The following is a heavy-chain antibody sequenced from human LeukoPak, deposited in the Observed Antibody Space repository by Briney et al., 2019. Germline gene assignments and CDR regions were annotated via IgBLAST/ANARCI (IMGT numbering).Heavy chain of an antibody. J-gene: IGHJ6*03. CDR3: ARENHIVVVTAIGLYYYYYMDV. Sequence: GGSLRLSCAASGFTFSSYWMSWVRQAPGKGLEWVANIKQDGSEKYYVDSVKGRFTISRDNAKNSLYLQMNSLRAEDTAVYYCARENHIVVVTAIGLYYYYYMDVWGKGTTVTVSS. V-gene: IGHV3-7*01. D-gene: IGHD2-21*02. CDR2: IKQDGSEK. CDR1: GFTFSSYW.